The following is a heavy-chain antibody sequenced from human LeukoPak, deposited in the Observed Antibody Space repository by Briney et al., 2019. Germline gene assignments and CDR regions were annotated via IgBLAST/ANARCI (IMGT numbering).Heavy chain of an antibody. D-gene: IGHD3-10*01. Sequence: PGGSLRLSCAASGFTFSSYEMNWVRQAPGKGLEWVSYISSSGSTIYYADSVKGRFTISRDNAKNSLYLQMNSLRAEDTAVYYCARAGSGNYYFSLDYWGQGTLVTVSS. CDR2: ISSSGSTI. V-gene: IGHV3-48*03. CDR3: ARAGSGNYYFSLDY. CDR1: GFTFSSYE. J-gene: IGHJ4*02.